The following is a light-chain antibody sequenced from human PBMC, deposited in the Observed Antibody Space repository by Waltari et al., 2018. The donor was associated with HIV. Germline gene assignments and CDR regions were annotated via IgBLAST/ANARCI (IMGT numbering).Light chain of an antibody. CDR3: VLYMGGGIWV. Sequence: QTVVTQAPSFSVSPGGTVALTSVSNSGSISPAYYPSWYQQTPGQTQRTLSYNTNTRSSGVPVRFSGSILGNKAALSITGAQADDESDYYCVLYMGGGIWVFGGGTKVTVL. V-gene: IGLV8-61*01. J-gene: IGLJ3*02. CDR2: NTN. CDR1: SGSISPAYY.